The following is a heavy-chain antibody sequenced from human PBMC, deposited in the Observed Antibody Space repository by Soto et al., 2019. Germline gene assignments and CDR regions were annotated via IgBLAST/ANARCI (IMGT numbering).Heavy chain of an antibody. J-gene: IGHJ4*02. CDR3: ARDGRVAATDN. CDR2: ISSSSSYI. D-gene: IGHD2-15*01. V-gene: IGHV3-21*01. CDR1: GFTFSSYS. Sequence: EVQLVESGGGLVKPGGSLRLSCAASGFTFSSYSMNWVRQAPGKGLEWVSSISSSSSYIYYADSVKGRFTISRDNAKNSLYLQMNSLRAEDTAVYYCARDGRVAATDNWGQGTLVTVSS.